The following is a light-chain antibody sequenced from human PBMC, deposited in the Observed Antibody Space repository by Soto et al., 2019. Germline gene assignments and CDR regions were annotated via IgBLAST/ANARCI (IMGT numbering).Light chain of an antibody. CDR2: WES. V-gene: IGKV4-1*01. CDR3: QQYYGSPPT. Sequence: DIVMTTSPNSLPVLWAKGPPLNSKPGKMVYSSSTNKTYLAWYQQKPAQPPKLLIYWESTRESGVPDRFSGSGSGTDFTLTISSLQAEDVAVYYCQQYYGSPPTFGQGTKVEIK. J-gene: IGKJ1*01. CDR1: KMVYSSSTNKTY.